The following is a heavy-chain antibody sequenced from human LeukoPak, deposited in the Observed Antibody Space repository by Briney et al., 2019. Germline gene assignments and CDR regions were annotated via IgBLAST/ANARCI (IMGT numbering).Heavy chain of an antibody. CDR2: IKSKTDRGTT. Sequence: GGSLRLSCAASGFAFSTAWMTWVRQGPGKGLEWVGRIKSKTDRGTTDYGAPVKGRFTISRDDSKDTLYLQMDSLKTEDTAVYYCARDGGDGSGYHDAFDIWGQGTMVTVSS. CDR3: ARDGGDGSGYHDAFDI. CDR1: GFAFSTAW. D-gene: IGHD3-22*01. J-gene: IGHJ3*02. V-gene: IGHV3-15*01.